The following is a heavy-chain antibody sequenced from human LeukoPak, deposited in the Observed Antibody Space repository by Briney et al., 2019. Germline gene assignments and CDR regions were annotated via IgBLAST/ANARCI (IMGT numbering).Heavy chain of an antibody. CDR2: ITPNNGVS. CDR3: ATAGSTRAAFNI. Sequence: AAVKVSCKASGYTFTGYYLHGVRQAPGQGPDWVGWITPNNGVSNYAQKFQGRVTMSRDTSITTAYMELSRLRSDDTAVYHCATAGSTRAAFNIWGQETKVTVSS. D-gene: IGHD2/OR15-2a*01. V-gene: IGHV1-2*02. CDR1: GYTFTGYY. J-gene: IGHJ3*02.